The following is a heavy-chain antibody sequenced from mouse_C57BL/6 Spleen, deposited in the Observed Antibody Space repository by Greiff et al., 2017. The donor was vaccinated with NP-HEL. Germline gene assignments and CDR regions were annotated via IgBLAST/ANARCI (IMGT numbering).Heavy chain of an antibody. J-gene: IGHJ4*01. CDR1: GYTFTSYW. CDR3: ARMRPHYYGSSYGDYAMDY. Sequence: QVQLQQPGAELVKPGASVKLSCKASGYTFTSYWMHWVKQRPGRGLEWIGRIDPNSGGTKYNEKFKSKATLTVDKPSSTAYMQLSSLTSEDSAVYYCARMRPHYYGSSYGDYAMDYWGQGTSVTVSS. V-gene: IGHV1-72*01. CDR2: IDPNSGGT. D-gene: IGHD1-1*01.